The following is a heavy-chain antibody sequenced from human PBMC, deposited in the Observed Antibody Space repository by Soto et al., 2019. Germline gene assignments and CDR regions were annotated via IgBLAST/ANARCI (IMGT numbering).Heavy chain of an antibody. CDR1: GYSFTSYW. V-gene: IGHV5-10-1*01. J-gene: IGHJ5*02. CDR2: IDPSDSYT. D-gene: IGHD2-2*01. Sequence: PGESLKISCKGSGYSFTSYWISWVRQMPGKGLEWMGRIDPSDSYTNYSPSFQGHVTISADKSISTAYLQWSSLKASDTAMYYCARLYCSSTSCPNWSDPWGQGTLVTVSS. CDR3: ARLYCSSTSCPNWSDP.